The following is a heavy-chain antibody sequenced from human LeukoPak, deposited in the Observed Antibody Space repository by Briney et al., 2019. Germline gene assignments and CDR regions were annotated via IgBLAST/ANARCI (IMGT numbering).Heavy chain of an antibody. J-gene: IGHJ4*02. CDR2: IIPIFGTA. Sequence: SVKLCCNASGATFSSYAISWVRQAPGLGLEWMGGIIPIFGTANYAQKFQGRVTITADESTSTAYMELSSLRSEDTAVYYCARGYRGGQWLVKTPYYFDYWGQGTLVTVSS. CDR3: ARGYRGGQWLVKTPYYFDY. CDR1: GATFSSYA. D-gene: IGHD6-19*01. V-gene: IGHV1-69*01.